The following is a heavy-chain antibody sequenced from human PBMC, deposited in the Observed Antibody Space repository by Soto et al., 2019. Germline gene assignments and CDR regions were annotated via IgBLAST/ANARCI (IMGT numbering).Heavy chain of an antibody. Sequence: PGGSLRLSCAASGFTFSSYSINWVRQAPGKGLEWVSSISSSSSYIYYADSVKGRFTISRDNAKNSLYLQMNSLRAEDKAVYYCARGKERRKHKWFDPWGQGTLVTVSS. J-gene: IGHJ5*02. CDR2: ISSSSSYI. V-gene: IGHV3-21*01. D-gene: IGHD1-1*01. CDR3: ARGKERRKHKWFDP. CDR1: GFTFSSYS.